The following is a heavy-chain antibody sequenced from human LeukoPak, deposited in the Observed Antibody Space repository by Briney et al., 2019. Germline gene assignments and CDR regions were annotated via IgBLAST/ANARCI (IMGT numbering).Heavy chain of an antibody. D-gene: IGHD3-22*01. V-gene: IGHV3-48*03. CDR1: GFTFSSYE. CDR2: ISSSGSTI. Sequence: GGSLRLSCAASGFTFSSYEMNWVRQAPGKGLEWVSYISSSGSTIYYADSVKGRFTISRDNAKNSLYLQMNSLRAEDTAVYYCARLEVTNYDRLIGPETDYWGQGTLVTVSS. CDR3: ARLEVTNYDRLIGPETDY. J-gene: IGHJ4*02.